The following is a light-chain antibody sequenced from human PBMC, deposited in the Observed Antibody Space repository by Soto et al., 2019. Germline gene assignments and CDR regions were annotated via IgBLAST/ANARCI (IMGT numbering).Light chain of an antibody. J-gene: IGKJ4*01. CDR1: QGIASW. Sequence: DIQMTQSPSSVSASVGDRVTITCRARQGIASWLAWYQQKPGKAPKLLIYAESILQSRVPSRFSGSGSGTDCTLSISSLQPEDFATYYCQPANSLPLTFGGGTKVEIK. CDR3: QPANSLPLT. CDR2: AES. V-gene: IGKV1-12*01.